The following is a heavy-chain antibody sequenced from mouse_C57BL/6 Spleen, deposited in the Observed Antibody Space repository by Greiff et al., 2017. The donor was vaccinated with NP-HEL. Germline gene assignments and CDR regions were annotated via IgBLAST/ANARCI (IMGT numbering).Heavy chain of an antibody. J-gene: IGHJ2*01. D-gene: IGHD1-1*01. V-gene: IGHV1-15*01. CDR1: GYTFTDYE. Sequence: QVQLQQSGAELVRPGASVTLSCKASGYTFTDYEMHWVKQTPVHGLEWIGAIDPETGGTAYNPKFKGKAILTADKSSSTAYMELRSLTSEDSAVYYCTRPSTTVALDYWGQGTTLTVSS. CDR2: IDPETGGT. CDR3: TRPSTTVALDY.